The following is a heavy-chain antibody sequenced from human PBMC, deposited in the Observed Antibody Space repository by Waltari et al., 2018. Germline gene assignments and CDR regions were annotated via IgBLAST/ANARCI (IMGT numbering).Heavy chain of an antibody. CDR3: ARELPGLGYFDA. CDR2: LYISGSS. Sequence: QVQLQESGPGLVRPSETLSLICNVSGDSITNYLWTWIRQPAGKGLEWIGRLYISGSSNYNSSLTSRVTMSLDASKNQFSLKLISVTAADTALYYCARELPGLGYFDAWGQGILVTVSS. V-gene: IGHV4-4*07. CDR1: GDSITNYL. D-gene: IGHD2-21*01. J-gene: IGHJ4*02.